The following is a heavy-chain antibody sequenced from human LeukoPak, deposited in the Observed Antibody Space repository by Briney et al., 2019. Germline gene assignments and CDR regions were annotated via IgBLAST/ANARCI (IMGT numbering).Heavy chain of an antibody. CDR3: TTDHGWYPRDY. Sequence: PGGSLRLSCAVSGXTFSSAWMSWVRQVPGKGLECVGRIKSKTDGGTTDYAATVKDRFTISRDDSKNTLFLQMNSLKTEDTAVYYCTTDHGWYPRDYWGQGTLVTVSS. D-gene: IGHD6-19*01. J-gene: IGHJ4*02. CDR2: IKSKTDGGTT. V-gene: IGHV3-15*01. CDR1: GXTFSSAW.